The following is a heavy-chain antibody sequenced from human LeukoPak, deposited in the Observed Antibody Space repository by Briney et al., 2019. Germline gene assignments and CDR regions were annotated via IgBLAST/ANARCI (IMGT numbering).Heavy chain of an antibody. D-gene: IGHD4-17*01. Sequence: PPGGSLRLSCAASGFTFSSYAMSWVRQAPGKGLEWVSAISGSGGSTYYADSVKGRFTISRDNSKNTLYLQMNSLRAEDTAVYYCAKGRSYGDSPFDYWGQGTLVTVSS. J-gene: IGHJ4*02. CDR3: AKGRSYGDSPFDY. CDR1: GFTFSSYA. V-gene: IGHV3-23*01. CDR2: ISGSGGST.